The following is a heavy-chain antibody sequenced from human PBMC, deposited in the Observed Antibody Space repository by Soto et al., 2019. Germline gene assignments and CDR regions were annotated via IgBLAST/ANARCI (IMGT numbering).Heavy chain of an antibody. CDR3: ARDNYGSSGYYYGAFHI. Sequence: SETLSLTCTVSGGSISSGGHYWSWVRQHPGKGLEWIGCIFYSGGTYYNPSLKSRVTISVDTSKNQFSLKLTSVTAADTAVYFCARDNYGSSGYYYGAFHIWGQGTMVTVSS. CDR2: IFYSGGT. J-gene: IGHJ3*02. V-gene: IGHV4-31*03. D-gene: IGHD3-22*01. CDR1: GGSISSGGHY.